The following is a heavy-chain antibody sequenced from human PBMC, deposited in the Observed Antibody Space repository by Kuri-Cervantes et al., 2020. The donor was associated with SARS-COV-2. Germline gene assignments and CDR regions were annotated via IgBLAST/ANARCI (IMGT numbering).Heavy chain of an antibody. CDR2: ISGSGGST. V-gene: IGHV3-23*01. D-gene: IGHD1-1*01. Sequence: GESLKISCAASGFTFSSYAMSWVRQAPGKGLEWVSAISGSGGSTYYADSVKGRFTISRDNSKNTLYLQMNSLGAEDTAVYYCAKDQYDTDAFDIWGQGTIVTVSS. J-gene: IGHJ3*02. CDR3: AKDQYDTDAFDI. CDR1: GFTFSSYA.